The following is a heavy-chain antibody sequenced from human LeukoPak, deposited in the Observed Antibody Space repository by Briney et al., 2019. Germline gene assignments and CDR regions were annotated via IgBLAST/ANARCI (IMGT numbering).Heavy chain of an antibody. V-gene: IGHV3-23*01. CDR2: ISGSGGST. J-gene: IGHJ4*02. CDR1: GFTFSSYA. Sequence: PGGSLGLSCVASGFTFSSYAMSWVRQAPGEGLEWVSGISGSGGSTYYADSVKGRFTISRDNSKNTLYLQMNSLRAEDTAVYYCAKEGLWSSSGLPFDYWGQGTLVTVSS. D-gene: IGHD6-19*01. CDR3: AKEGLWSSSGLPFDY.